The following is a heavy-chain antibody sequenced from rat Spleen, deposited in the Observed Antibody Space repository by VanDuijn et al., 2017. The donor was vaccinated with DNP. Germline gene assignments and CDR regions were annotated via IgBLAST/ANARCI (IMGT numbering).Heavy chain of an antibody. CDR3: ARGDYDSGDSYFDY. J-gene: IGHJ2*01. CDR1: GFTFKIYW. D-gene: IGHD1-1*01. V-gene: IGHV5-31*01. Sequence: EVQLVESGGDLVQPGRSLKLSCVASGFTFKIYWMAWIRQVPGKGLEWISSITGSAGSTYYSDSVKGRFTISRDYARNILYLQMDSLRSEDTATYYCARGDYDSGDSYFDYWGQGVMVTVSS. CDR2: ITGSAGST.